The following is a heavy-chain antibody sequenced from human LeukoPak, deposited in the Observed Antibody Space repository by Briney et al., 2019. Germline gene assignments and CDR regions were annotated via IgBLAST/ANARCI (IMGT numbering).Heavy chain of an antibody. Sequence: PGGCLRPACAASGFTFSNFWIRWVRQAPGKGLEWVAIINPDGSTTGYVDSVKGRSTISRDNAKNSLCLQLNSLRAEDTAVYYCVRDPGWGAFDIWGQGTMVTVSS. CDR1: GFTFSNFW. CDR3: VRDPGWGAFDI. J-gene: IGHJ3*02. V-gene: IGHV3-7*03. CDR2: INPDGSTT. D-gene: IGHD3-16*01.